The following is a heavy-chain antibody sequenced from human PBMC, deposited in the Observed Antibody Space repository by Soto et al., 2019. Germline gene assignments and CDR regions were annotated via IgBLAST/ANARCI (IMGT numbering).Heavy chain of an antibody. D-gene: IGHD3-9*01. Sequence: QVQLVESGGGVVQPGRSLRLCCAASGFTFSSYAMHWVRQAPGKGLEWVAVISYDGSNKYYADSVKGRFTISRDNSKNTLYLQMNSLRAEDTAVYYCARVRLELRYFDWLLRGGFDYWGQGTLVTVSS. CDR1: GFTFSSYA. CDR3: ARVRLELRYFDWLLRGGFDY. V-gene: IGHV3-30-3*01. CDR2: ISYDGSNK. J-gene: IGHJ4*02.